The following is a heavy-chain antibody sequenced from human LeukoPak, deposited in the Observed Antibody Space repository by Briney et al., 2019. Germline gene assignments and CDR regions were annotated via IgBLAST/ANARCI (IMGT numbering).Heavy chain of an antibody. CDR2: IWYGGSDK. Sequence: GGSLRLSCAASGFTFSSYGMHWVRQAPGKGLEWVAVIWYGGSDKYYADSVKGRSTISRDNSKKTLYLQMNSLRAEDTAVYYCATAPSGSGTFLDYWGQGTLVTVSS. V-gene: IGHV3-33*01. CDR1: GFTFSSYG. J-gene: IGHJ4*02. D-gene: IGHD3-10*01. CDR3: ATAPSGSGTFLDY.